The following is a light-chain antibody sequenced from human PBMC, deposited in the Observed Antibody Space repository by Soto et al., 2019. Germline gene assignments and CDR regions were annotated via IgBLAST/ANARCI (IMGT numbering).Light chain of an antibody. CDR2: DAS. CDR3: QQRTNWLWT. V-gene: IGKV3-11*01. J-gene: IGKJ1*01. Sequence: EIVLTQSPATLSLSPVERATLSCMASQSVSSYLAWYQQKPGQAPRLLIYDASNRATGIPDRFSGSGSGTDFTLTITRLEPEDFAVYYCQQRTNWLWTFGPGTKVDIK. CDR1: QSVSSY.